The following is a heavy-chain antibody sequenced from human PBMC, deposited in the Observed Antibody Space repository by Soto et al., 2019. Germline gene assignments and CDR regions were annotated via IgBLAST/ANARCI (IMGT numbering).Heavy chain of an antibody. CDR2: INAGNGNT. CDR3: AREKDFWSGYYSGSYKVEVPSSYYYYGMDV. D-gene: IGHD3-3*01. V-gene: IGHV1-3*01. Sequence: GASVKVSCKASGYTFTSYAMHWVRQAPGQRLEWMGWINAGNGNTKYSQKFQGRVTITRDTSASTAYMELSSLRSEDTAVYYCAREKDFWSGYYSGSYKVEVPSSYYYYGMDVWGQGTTVTVSS. J-gene: IGHJ6*02. CDR1: GYTFTSYA.